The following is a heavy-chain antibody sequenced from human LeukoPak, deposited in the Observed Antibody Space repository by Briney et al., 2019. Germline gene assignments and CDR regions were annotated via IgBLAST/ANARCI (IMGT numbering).Heavy chain of an antibody. J-gene: IGHJ4*02. Sequence: GGSLRLSCAASGFTFSSYAMSWVRQAPGKGLEWVSAISGSGGLTYYADSVKGRFTISRDNSKNTLFLQMNSLRAEDTAVYYCAKDRATVVTRAFDYWGQGTLVTVSS. V-gene: IGHV3-23*01. CDR3: AKDRATVVTRAFDY. CDR2: ISGSGGLT. CDR1: GFTFSSYA. D-gene: IGHD4-23*01.